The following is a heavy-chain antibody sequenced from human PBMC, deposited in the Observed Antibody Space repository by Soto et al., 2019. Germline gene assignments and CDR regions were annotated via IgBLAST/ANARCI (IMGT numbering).Heavy chain of an antibody. CDR1: GFSLSTSGVG. CDR3: APPYYYGSGSYVDY. CDR2: IYWDDDK. Sequence: QITLKESCPTLVKPTQTLTLTCTFSGFSLSTSGVGVGWIRQPPGKALEWLALIYWDDDKRYSPSLKSRLTIAKDTSKNQVVLTMTNMDPVDTATYYCAPPYYYGSGSYVDYWGQGTLVTVSS. D-gene: IGHD3-10*01. V-gene: IGHV2-5*02. J-gene: IGHJ4*02.